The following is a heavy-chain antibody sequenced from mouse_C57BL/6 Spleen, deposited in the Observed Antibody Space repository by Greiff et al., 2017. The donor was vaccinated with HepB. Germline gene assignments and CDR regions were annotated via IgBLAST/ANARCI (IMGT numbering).Heavy chain of an antibody. CDR2: ISSGGSYT. CDR3: ARPSYDYFYAMDY. CDR1: GFTFSSYG. V-gene: IGHV5-6*01. Sequence: EVQLQESGGDLVKPGGSLKLSCAASGFTFSSYGMSWVRQTPDKRLEWVATISSGGSYTYYPDSVKGRFTISRDNAKNTLYLQMSSLKSEDTAMYYCARPSYDYFYAMDYWGQGTSVTVSS. J-gene: IGHJ4*01. D-gene: IGHD2-4*01.